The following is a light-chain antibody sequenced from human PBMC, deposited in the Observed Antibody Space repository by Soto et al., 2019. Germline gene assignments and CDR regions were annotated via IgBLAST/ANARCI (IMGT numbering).Light chain of an antibody. CDR3: QESYNSPPDYT. CDR1: QNIKNF. Sequence: IQVTQSPSSLSASVGDRVTITCRTSQNIKNFLTWYHQIPGKAPKLLIYGASSLQSEVPSRFSGSGSGTDFTLTINSLQPEDFGTYYCQESYNSPPDYTFGQGTKLGMK. J-gene: IGKJ2*01. V-gene: IGKV1-39*01. CDR2: GAS.